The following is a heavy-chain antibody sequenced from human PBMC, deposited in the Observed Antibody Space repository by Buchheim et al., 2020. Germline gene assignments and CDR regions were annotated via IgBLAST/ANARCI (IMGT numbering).Heavy chain of an antibody. V-gene: IGHV3-7*01. CDR2: IKQDGSEK. J-gene: IGHJ6*02. Sequence: EVQLVESGGGLVQPGGSLRLSCAASGFTFSSNWMSWVRQAPGKGLEWVANIKQDGSEKYYVDSVKGRFTISRDNAKNSLYLQMNSLRAEDTAVYYCASKDIVVVPAAIGVAAYYYGMDVWGQGTT. CDR3: ASKDIVVVPAAIGVAAYYYGMDV. CDR1: GFTFSSNW. D-gene: IGHD2-2*02.